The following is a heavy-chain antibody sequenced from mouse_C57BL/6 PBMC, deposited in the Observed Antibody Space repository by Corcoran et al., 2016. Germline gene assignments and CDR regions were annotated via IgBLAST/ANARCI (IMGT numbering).Heavy chain of an antibody. V-gene: IGHV9-3*01. CDR2: INTYSGVP. D-gene: IGHD4-1*01. CDR3: ARLNWDEGFAY. CDR1: GYTFTTYG. Sequence: QIQLVQSGPELKKPGETVKISCKASGYTFTTYGMSWVKQAPGKGLKWMGWINTYSGVPTYADDFKGRFAFSLETSASNAYLQINNLKNEDTATYFCARLNWDEGFAYWGQGTLVTVSA. J-gene: IGHJ3*01.